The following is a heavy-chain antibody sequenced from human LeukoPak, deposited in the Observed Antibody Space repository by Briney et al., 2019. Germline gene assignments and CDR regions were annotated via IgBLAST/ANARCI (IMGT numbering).Heavy chain of an antibody. D-gene: IGHD2-8*01. V-gene: IGHV4-34*01. CDR3: ARGSSFDGYFTPGPCDAGYFDI. Sequence: SETLSLTCAVSGDSFNAYCWNWVRQAPGKSLEYIGEINHRGTSHYNPSLKTRVTLSVDTSKNQFSLKLTSVTAADTAVYYCARGSSFDGYFTPGPCDAGYFDIWGQGNPVIVSS. CDR1: GDSFNAYC. CDR2: INHRGTS. J-gene: IGHJ4*03.